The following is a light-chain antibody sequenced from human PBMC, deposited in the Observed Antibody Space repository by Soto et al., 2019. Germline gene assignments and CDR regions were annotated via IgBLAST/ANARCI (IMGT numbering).Light chain of an antibody. CDR3: QQYGSSPQT. CDR1: QSVSSSY. J-gene: IGKJ1*01. Sequence: EIVLTQSPGTLSLSPGERATLTCRASQSVSSSYLGWYQQKLGQAPRLLIYGASSRATGIPDRFSGSGSGTDFTLTISRLEPEDLAVYYCQQYGSSPQTFGQGTKVDIK. CDR2: GAS. V-gene: IGKV3-20*01.